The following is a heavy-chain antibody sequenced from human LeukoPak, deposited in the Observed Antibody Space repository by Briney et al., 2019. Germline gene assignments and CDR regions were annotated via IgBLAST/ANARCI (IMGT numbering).Heavy chain of an antibody. V-gene: IGHV1-18*01. CDR1: GYTFTSNG. CDR3: ARSYSSGSYGD. J-gene: IGHJ4*02. Sequence: ASVKVSCKASGYTFTSNGISWVRQAPGQGLERMGWLNTYNGNTIYAQKLQGRVTMTTDTSTTMAYMELRSLRSDDTAVYYCARSYSSGSYGDWGQGTLVTVSS. D-gene: IGHD3-10*01. CDR2: LNTYNGNT.